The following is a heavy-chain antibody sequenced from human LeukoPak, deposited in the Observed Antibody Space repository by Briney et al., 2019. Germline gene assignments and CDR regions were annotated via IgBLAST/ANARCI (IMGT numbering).Heavy chain of an antibody. V-gene: IGHV4-39*01. CDR2: VYYTGST. J-gene: IGHJ5*02. CDR3: ARRNLGRAPWFDP. CDR1: GVSISSSNYY. D-gene: IGHD3-16*01. Sequence: PSETLSLTCTVSGVSISSSNYYWGWIRQPPGKGLEWIGSVYYTGSTYYNPSLKSRVTISVDTSKNQFSLKMRSVTAADTAVYYCARRNLGRAPWFDPWGQGTLVTVSS.